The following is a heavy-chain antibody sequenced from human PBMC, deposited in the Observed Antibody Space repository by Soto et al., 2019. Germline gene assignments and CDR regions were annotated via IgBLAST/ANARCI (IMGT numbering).Heavy chain of an antibody. V-gene: IGHV3-23*01. CDR2: ISGSGYST. CDR3: AKRLRTNGYDI. D-gene: IGHD5-18*01. Sequence: GGSLRLSCAASGFSFGNYVMSWVRQAPGKGLEWVSAISGSGYSTYYADSVKGRFTISRDNSKTTLYLQMNSLRADDTAMYYCAKRLRTNGYDIWGQGTLVTVSS. CDR1: GFSFGNYV. J-gene: IGHJ4*02.